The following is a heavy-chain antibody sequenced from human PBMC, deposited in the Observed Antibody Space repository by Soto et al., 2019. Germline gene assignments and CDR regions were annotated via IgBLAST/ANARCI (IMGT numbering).Heavy chain of an antibody. D-gene: IGHD3-10*01. CDR3: AEGGPPFYGSPLGDV. CDR2: ISGSGGST. V-gene: IGHV3-23*01. Sequence: EVQLLESGGGLVQPGGSLRLSCAASGFTFSSYAMSWVRQAPGKGLEWVSAISGSGGSTYYADSVKGRFTISRDNSKNTLYLQKNSLSAEDTAVYYCAEGGPPFYGSPLGDVWGQGTTVTVSS. J-gene: IGHJ6*02. CDR1: GFTFSSYA.